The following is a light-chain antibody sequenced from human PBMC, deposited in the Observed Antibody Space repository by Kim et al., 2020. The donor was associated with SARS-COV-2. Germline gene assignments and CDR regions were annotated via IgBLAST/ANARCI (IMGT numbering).Light chain of an antibody. J-gene: IGLJ3*02. Sequence: QSVLTQPPSASGTPGQRVTISCSGSSSNIGSNYVYWYQQLPGTAPKLLIYRNNQRPSGVPDRFSGSKSVTSATLAISGLGSEDEADYYCAAWDDSLSGLWVFGGGTQLTVL. CDR3: AAWDDSLSGLWV. CDR2: RNN. V-gene: IGLV1-47*01. CDR1: SSNIGSNY.